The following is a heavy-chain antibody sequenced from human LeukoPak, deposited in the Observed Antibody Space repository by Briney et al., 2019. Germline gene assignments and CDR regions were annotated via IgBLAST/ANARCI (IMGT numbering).Heavy chain of an antibody. CDR3: ASGPNYDFWSGYPPALVDY. J-gene: IGHJ4*02. CDR1: GGSISSGGYY. CDR2: IYYSGST. Sequence: SETLSLTCTVSGGSISSGGYYWGWIRQPPGKGLEWIGSIYYSGSTYYYPSLKSRVTISVDTSKNQFSLKLSSVTAADTAVYYCASGPNYDFWSGYPPALVDYWGQGTLVTVSS. V-gene: IGHV4-39*01. D-gene: IGHD3-3*01.